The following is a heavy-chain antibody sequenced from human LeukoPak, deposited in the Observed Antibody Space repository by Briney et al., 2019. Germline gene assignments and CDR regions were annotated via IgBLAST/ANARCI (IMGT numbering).Heavy chain of an antibody. D-gene: IGHD2-2*01. J-gene: IGHJ4*02. Sequence: SVKVSCKASGGTFSSYAISWVRQAPGQGLEWMGRIIPILGIANYAQKFQGRVTITADKSTSTAYMELSSLRSEDTAVYYCARVGCSSTSCYEGFGYWGQGTLVTVSS. CDR1: GGTFSSYA. V-gene: IGHV1-69*04. CDR3: ARVGCSSTSCYEGFGY. CDR2: IIPILGIA.